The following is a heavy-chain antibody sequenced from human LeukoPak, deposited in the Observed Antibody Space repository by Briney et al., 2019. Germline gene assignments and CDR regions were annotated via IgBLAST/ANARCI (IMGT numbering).Heavy chain of an antibody. V-gene: IGHV4-61*03. J-gene: IGHJ3*02. D-gene: IGHD2-15*01. CDR2: IYYSGNT. CDR1: GGSISSGVYY. CDR3: ATLPACSGDNCVPRGAFDI. Sequence: PSETLSLTCTVSGGSISSGVYYWTWIRQPPGKGLEWIGWIYYSGNTNFNPSLKSRVTLSVDTSKNHFSLKLSSVTAADTAMYYCATLPACSGDNCVPRGAFDIWGQGTMVTVSS.